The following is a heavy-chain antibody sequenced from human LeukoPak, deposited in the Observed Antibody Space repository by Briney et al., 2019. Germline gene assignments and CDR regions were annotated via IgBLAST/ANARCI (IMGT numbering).Heavy chain of an antibody. J-gene: IGHJ4*02. CDR1: GYTFTGYY. D-gene: IGHD5-18*01. CDR2: INPNSGGT. Sequence: ASVKVSCKASGYTFTGYYMHWVRQAPGQGLEWMGWINPNSGGTNYAQKFQGRVTMTRDTSISTAYMELSRLRSDDTAVYYCARDGYSSNTSQDHWGQGTLVSVSS. CDR3: ARDGYSSNTSQDH. V-gene: IGHV1-2*02.